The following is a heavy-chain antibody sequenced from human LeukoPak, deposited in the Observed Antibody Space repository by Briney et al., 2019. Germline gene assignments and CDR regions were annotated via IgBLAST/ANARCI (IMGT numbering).Heavy chain of an antibody. J-gene: IGHJ4*02. V-gene: IGHV1-2*02. CDR2: INPNSGGT. CDR1: GYTFTGYY. Sequence: GASVKVSCKASGYTFTGYYMHWVRQAPGQGLEWMGWINPNSGGTNYAQKFQGRVTMTRDTSISTAYMELSRLRSDDTAVYYCARGPEYYDFWSGYYDYWGQETLVTVSS. CDR3: ARGPEYYDFWSGYYDY. D-gene: IGHD3-3*01.